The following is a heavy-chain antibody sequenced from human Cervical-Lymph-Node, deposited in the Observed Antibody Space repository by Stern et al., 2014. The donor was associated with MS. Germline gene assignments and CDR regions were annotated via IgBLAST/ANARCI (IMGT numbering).Heavy chain of an antibody. CDR2: AWYDGSTA. D-gene: IGHD5-24*01. CDR3: ARGHIPYAYNYLFDY. Sequence: MQLVESGGGVVQPGTSLRLSCAASGFTFSSYGMHWVRQAPGKGLEWVALAWYDGSTAYCTNSVKGRFTISRDNSKNTLSLQINSLTAEDTAVYYCARGHIPYAYNYLFDYWGQGTLVTVSS. V-gene: IGHV3-33*01. J-gene: IGHJ4*02. CDR1: GFTFSSYG.